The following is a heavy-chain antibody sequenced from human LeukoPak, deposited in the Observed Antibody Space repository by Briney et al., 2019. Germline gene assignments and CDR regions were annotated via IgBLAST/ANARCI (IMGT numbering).Heavy chain of an antibody. V-gene: IGHV4-30-4*01. CDR1: GGSISSGDNY. D-gene: IGHD2-2*01. J-gene: IGHJ6*02. CDR2: IYYIGST. CDR3: ARDIVVVPAAIGYGMDV. Sequence: PSQTLSLTCTFSGGSISSGDNYWRWIPQPPGKGLEWIGSIYYIGSTYYNPSLKSRVTIYVDTSKNQFSLKLSSVTAADTAVYYCARDIVVVPAAIGYGMDVWGQGTRVTVSS.